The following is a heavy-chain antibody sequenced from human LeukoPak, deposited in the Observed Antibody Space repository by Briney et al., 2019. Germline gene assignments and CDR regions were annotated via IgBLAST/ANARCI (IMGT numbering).Heavy chain of an antibody. CDR1: GGSINSYH. V-gene: IGHV4-59*12. CDR3: ARGVSAGCYGSGPRRGWFDP. D-gene: IGHD3-10*01. J-gene: IGHJ5*02. CDR2: IYYSGST. Sequence: SETLSHTCTVSGGSINSYHWSWIRQPPGKGLEWIGSIYYSGSTYYNPSLKSRVTISVDTSKNQFSLKLSSVTAADTAVYYCARGVSAGCYGSGPRRGWFDPWGQGTLVTVSS.